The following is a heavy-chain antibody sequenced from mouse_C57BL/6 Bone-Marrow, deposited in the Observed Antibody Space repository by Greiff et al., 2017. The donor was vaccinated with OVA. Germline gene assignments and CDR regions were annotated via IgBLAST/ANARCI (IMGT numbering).Heavy chain of an antibody. V-gene: IGHV1-66*01. CDR1: GYSFTSYY. CDR2: INPGNGNT. J-gene: IGHJ2*01. Sequence: QVQLQQSGPELVKPGASVKISCKASGYSFTSYYMHWVKQRPGQGLEWIGWINPGNGNTKYNEKLKGKATLTADTSSSTAYMQLSSLTSEDSAVYYSARPGDYGGQGTTPTVSS. CDR3: ARPGDY.